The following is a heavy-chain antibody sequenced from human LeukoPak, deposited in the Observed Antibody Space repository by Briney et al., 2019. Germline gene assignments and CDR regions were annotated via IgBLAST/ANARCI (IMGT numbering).Heavy chain of an antibody. CDR1: GGPISSYY. Sequence: SETLSLTCTVSGGPISSYYWSWIRQPAGKGLDWIGRIYASGSTNYNPSLKGRVTMSVDTSKNQFSLQLRSVTAADTAVYYCARSYYYYGMDVWGQGTTVTVSS. CDR2: IYASGST. CDR3: ARSYYYYGMDV. V-gene: IGHV4-4*07. J-gene: IGHJ6*02.